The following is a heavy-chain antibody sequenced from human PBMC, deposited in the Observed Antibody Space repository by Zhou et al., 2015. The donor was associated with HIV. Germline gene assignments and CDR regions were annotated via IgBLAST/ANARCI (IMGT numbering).Heavy chain of an antibody. V-gene: IGHV1-69*01. CDR2: IIPIFGTA. Sequence: QVQLVQSGAEVKKPGSSVKVSCKASGGTFSSYAISWVRQAPGQGLEWMGGIIPIFGTANYAQKFQGRVTITADESTSTAYMELSSLRSEDTAVYYCAFRGDSSPPAHKDAFDIWGQGTMVTVSS. D-gene: IGHD6-13*01. CDR3: AFRGDSSPPAHKDAFDI. J-gene: IGHJ3*02. CDR1: GGTFSSYA.